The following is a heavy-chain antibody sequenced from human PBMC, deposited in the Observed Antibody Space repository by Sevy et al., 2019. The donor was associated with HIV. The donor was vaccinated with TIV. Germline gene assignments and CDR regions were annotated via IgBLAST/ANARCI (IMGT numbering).Heavy chain of an antibody. Sequence: SETLSLTCTVSGASINSDHWNWIRQPPGKGLEWIGYVYYTGGTNYNPSLKNRVTISVDRTKNQFSLKLTSVTAADTAVYYCARRNDFDIWGQGTMVTVSS. J-gene: IGHJ3*02. CDR1: GASINSDH. V-gene: IGHV4-59*08. CDR2: VYYTGGT. CDR3: ARRNDFDI.